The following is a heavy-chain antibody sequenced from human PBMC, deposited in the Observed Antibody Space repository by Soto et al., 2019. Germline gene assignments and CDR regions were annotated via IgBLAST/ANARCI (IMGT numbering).Heavy chain of an antibody. J-gene: IGHJ6*02. D-gene: IGHD6-13*01. CDR2: ISYDGSNK. Sequence: GGSLRLSCAASGFTFSSYGVHWVRQAPGKGLEWVAVISYDGSNKYYADSVKGRFTISRDNSKNTLYLQMNSLRAEDTAVYYCAKDSPYSSRWYLWSPNYYGMDVWGQGTTVTVSS. CDR3: AKDSPYSSRWYLWSPNYYGMDV. CDR1: GFTFSSYG. V-gene: IGHV3-30*18.